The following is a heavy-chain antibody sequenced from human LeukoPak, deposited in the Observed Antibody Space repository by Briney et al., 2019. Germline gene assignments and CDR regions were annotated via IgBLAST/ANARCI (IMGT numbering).Heavy chain of an antibody. CDR1: GFTFSNAW. CDR2: IYYSGSA. D-gene: IGHD5-24*01. V-gene: IGHV4-59*01. Sequence: GSLRLSCAASGFTFSNAWMSWVRQAPGKGLEWIGYIYYSGSANYNPSLKSRVTISVDTSKNQFSLKLSSVTAADTAVYYCARGGWGWLRDWGQGTLVTVSS. J-gene: IGHJ4*02. CDR3: ARGGWGWLRD.